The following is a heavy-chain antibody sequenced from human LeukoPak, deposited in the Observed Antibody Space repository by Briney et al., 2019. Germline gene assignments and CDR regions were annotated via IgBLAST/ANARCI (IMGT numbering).Heavy chain of an antibody. Sequence: SETLSLTCTVSGGSISIYYWSWIRQPPGKGLEWIGYIYYSGSTNYNPSLKSRVTISVDTSKNQFSLKLSSVTAADTAVYYCASGDYGDYVFDYWGQGTLVTVSS. J-gene: IGHJ4*02. CDR3: ASGDYGDYVFDY. D-gene: IGHD4-17*01. V-gene: IGHV4-59*01. CDR1: GGSISIYY. CDR2: IYYSGST.